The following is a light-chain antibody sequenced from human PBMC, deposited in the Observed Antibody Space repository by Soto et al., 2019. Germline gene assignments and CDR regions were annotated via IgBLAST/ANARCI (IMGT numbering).Light chain of an antibody. CDR3: QQGYDLPIT. CDR2: LAS. V-gene: IGKV1D-12*01. CDR1: ENIDNY. J-gene: IGKJ4*01. Sequence: DIQMTQSPSSVSASVGDRVTFTCRASENIDNYLAWYQQKPGKAPKLLIYLASTLQSGVPSRFRGSGYGRDFRLTVSSLQPEDFATYICQQGYDLPITFGGGTKVEI.